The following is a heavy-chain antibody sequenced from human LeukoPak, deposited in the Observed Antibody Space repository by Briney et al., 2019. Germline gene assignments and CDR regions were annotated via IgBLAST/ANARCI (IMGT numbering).Heavy chain of an antibody. D-gene: IGHD6-13*01. Sequence: PGRSLRLSCAASGFTFDDYAMHWVRQAPGKGLEWVSSISSSSSYIYYADSVKGRFTISRDNAKNSLYLQMNSLRAEDTAVYYCAREDSSSWSDAFDIWGQGTMVTVSS. CDR2: ISSSSSYI. CDR1: GFTFDDYA. V-gene: IGHV3-21*01. CDR3: AREDSSSWSDAFDI. J-gene: IGHJ3*02.